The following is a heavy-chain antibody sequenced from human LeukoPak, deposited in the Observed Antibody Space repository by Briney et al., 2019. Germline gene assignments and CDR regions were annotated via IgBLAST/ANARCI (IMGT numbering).Heavy chain of an antibody. CDR2: IYYSGST. CDR3: ARHRIRGDVLRYFDWLLNWYFDL. CDR1: GGSISSSSYY. V-gene: IGHV4-39*01. D-gene: IGHD3-9*01. J-gene: IGHJ2*01. Sequence: SETLSLTCTVSGGSISSSSYYWGWIRQPPGKGLEWIGSIYYSGSTYYNPSLKSRVTISVDTSKNQFSLKLSSVTAADTAVYYCARHRIRGDVLRYFDWLLNWYFDLWGRGTLVTVSS.